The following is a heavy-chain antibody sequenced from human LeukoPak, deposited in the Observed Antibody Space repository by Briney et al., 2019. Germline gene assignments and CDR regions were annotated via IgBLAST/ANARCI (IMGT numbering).Heavy chain of an antibody. Sequence: GGSLRLSCAASGFTFSSYEMNWVRQAPGKGLEWVSYISSSGSTIYYADSVKGRFTISRDNAKNSLYLQMNSLRAEDTAVYYCAKDHRVPAAITYFDYWGQGTLVTVSS. V-gene: IGHV3-48*03. D-gene: IGHD2-2*02. J-gene: IGHJ4*02. CDR1: GFTFSSYE. CDR2: ISSSGSTI. CDR3: AKDHRVPAAITYFDY.